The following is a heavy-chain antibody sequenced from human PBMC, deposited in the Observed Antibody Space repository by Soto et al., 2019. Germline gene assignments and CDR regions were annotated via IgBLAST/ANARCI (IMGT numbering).Heavy chain of an antibody. Sequence: LSCAASGFTFSSYWMSWFLQAPGKWLEWVANIKQDGSEKYYVDSVKGRFTISRDNAKNSLYLQMNSLRAEDTAVYYCARDYYDSSGYYPTGLDYWGRGTLVTVSS. CDR3: ARDYYDSSGYYPTGLDY. CDR1: GFTFSSYW. D-gene: IGHD3-22*01. V-gene: IGHV3-7*03. CDR2: IKQDGSEK. J-gene: IGHJ4*02.